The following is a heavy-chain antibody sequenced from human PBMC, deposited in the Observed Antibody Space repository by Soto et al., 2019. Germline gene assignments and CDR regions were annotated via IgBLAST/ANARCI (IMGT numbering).Heavy chain of an antibody. CDR2: IYNSGST. CDR1: GGSISSSSYY. D-gene: IGHD2-2*01. J-gene: IGHJ2*01. V-gene: IGHV4-39*01. Sequence: PSETLSLTCTVSGGSISSSSYYWGWIRQPPGKGLEWIGSIYNSGSTYYNPSLKTRVSISVDTSKNQFSLNLSSVTAADTTVYYCVRHAACSTLRRFSGYFDLWGRGTLVTVSS. CDR3: VRHAACSTLRRFSGYFDL.